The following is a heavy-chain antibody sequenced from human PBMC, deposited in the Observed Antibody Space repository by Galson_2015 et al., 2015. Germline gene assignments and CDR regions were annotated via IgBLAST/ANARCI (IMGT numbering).Heavy chain of an antibody. J-gene: IGHJ6*02. CDR1: GFTFSSYE. V-gene: IGHV3-48*03. CDR3: ARWVEGMDV. CDR2: ISSSGSTI. Sequence: SLRLSCAASGFTFSSYEMNWVRQAPGKGLEWVSYISSSGSTIYYADSVKGRFTISRDNAKSSLYLQMNSLRAEDTAVYYCARWVEGMDVWGQGTTVTVSS.